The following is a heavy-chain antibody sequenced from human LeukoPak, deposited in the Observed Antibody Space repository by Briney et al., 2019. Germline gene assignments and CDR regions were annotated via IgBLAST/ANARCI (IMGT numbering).Heavy chain of an antibody. D-gene: IGHD1-26*01. J-gene: IGHJ4*02. V-gene: IGHV3-23*01. CDR1: GFTFSSYA. CDR3: AKDPSGSYYQGLDY. Sequence: GGSLRLSCAASGFTFSSYAMSWVRQAPGKGLEWVSAISGSGGSTYYADSVKGRFTISRDNSKNTLYLQMNSLRAEDTAVYYCAKDPSGSYYQGLDYWGQGTLVTVSS. CDR2: ISGSGGST.